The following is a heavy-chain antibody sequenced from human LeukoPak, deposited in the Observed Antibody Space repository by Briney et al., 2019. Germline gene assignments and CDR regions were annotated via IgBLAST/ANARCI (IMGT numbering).Heavy chain of an antibody. D-gene: IGHD5-24*01. CDR3: SRAYNYRYFFDY. J-gene: IGHJ4*02. Sequence: AGGSLRLSCVASGFTFSRYGMSWVRQAPGKGLEWVSAISGGGTSTYYADSVKGRFTISRDNSKNTLNLQVNSLRAEDTAVYYCSRAYNYRYFFDYWGQGTLVTVSS. CDR2: ISGGGTST. V-gene: IGHV3-23*01. CDR1: GFTFSRYG.